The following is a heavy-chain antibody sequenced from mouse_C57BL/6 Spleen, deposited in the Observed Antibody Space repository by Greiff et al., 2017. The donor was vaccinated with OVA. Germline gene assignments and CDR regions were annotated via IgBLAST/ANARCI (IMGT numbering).Heavy chain of an antibody. CDR3: ASYDGLYFDY. J-gene: IGHJ2*01. Sequence: QVQLQQSGPELVKPGASVKISCKASGYAFSSSWMNWVKQRPGKGLEWIGRIYPGDGDTNYNGKFKGKATLTADKSSSTAYMQLSSLTSEDSAVYFCASYDGLYFDYWGQGTTLTVSS. CDR2: IYPGDGDT. V-gene: IGHV1-82*01. CDR1: GYAFSSSW. D-gene: IGHD2-3*01.